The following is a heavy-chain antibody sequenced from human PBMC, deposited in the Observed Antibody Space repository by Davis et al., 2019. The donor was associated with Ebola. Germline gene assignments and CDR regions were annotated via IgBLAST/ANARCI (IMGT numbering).Heavy chain of an antibody. J-gene: IGHJ4*02. Sequence: GESLKIPCAATGFSFGDFAMYWVRQAPGKGLEWVAVIWYDGSNKYYADSVKGRFTISRDNAKNSLYLQMNSLRAEDTAVYYCAREVYDYIWGSYRYYFDYWGQGTLVTVSS. CDR1: GFSFGDFA. V-gene: IGHV3-33*07. CDR3: AREVYDYIWGSYRYYFDY. D-gene: IGHD3-16*02. CDR2: IWYDGSNK.